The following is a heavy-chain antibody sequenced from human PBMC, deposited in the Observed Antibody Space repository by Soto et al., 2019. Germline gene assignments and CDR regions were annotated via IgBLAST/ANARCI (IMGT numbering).Heavy chain of an antibody. CDR1: GYTFTNYA. J-gene: IGHJ6*02. CDR2: IMPIFRTP. Sequence: GASVKVSCKASGYTFTNYAMHWVRQAPGQRLEWMGGIMPIFRTPDYAQKFQGRVTITADESTSTAYMELSGLKSDDTAVYYCARESVVVAAKVYYGMDVWGQGTTVTVSS. D-gene: IGHD2-15*01. CDR3: ARESVVVAAKVYYGMDV. V-gene: IGHV1-69*13.